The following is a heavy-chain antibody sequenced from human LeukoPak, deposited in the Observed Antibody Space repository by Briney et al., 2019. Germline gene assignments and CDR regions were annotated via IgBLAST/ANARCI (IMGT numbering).Heavy chain of an antibody. D-gene: IGHD3-3*01. CDR2: INPSGGST. CDR3: ARHSLIGATPFDF. CDR1: GYTFISYY. V-gene: IGHV1-46*01. Sequence: ASVKVSCKASGYTFISYYIHWVRQAPGRGLEWMGVINPSGGSTAYAQQFQGRVTMTRDTSTSTVYMELSSLRSEDTAVYYCARHSLIGATPFDFWGQGTLVTVSS. J-gene: IGHJ4*02.